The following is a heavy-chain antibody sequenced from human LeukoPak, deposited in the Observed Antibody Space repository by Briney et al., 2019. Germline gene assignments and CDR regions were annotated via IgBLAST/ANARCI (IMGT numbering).Heavy chain of an antibody. D-gene: IGHD2-15*01. CDR1: GLAFSAYK. J-gene: IGHJ4*02. CDR2: ISTDGYTT. V-gene: IGHV3-74*01. Sequence: GGSMRLSCAASGLAFSAYKMHWVRQTPRKGLVWVSRISTDGYTTDYADFVQGRFTASRDNTKNTWSLEMNSLRAEDTAVYYCVVGGSPGYWGQGTLVTVSS. CDR3: VVGGSPGY.